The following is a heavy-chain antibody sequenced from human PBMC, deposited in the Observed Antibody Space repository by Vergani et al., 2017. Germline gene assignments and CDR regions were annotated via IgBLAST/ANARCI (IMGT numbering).Heavy chain of an antibody. V-gene: IGHV3-15*01. CDR2: IKSKTDGGTT. D-gene: IGHD2-21*02. CDR1: GFTFSNAW. Sequence: EVQLVESGGGLVKPGGSLRLSCAASGFTFSNAWMSWVRQAPGKGLEWVGRIKSKTDGGTTDYAAPVKGRFSISRDDSKNTLYLQMNSLKTEDTAVYHCTIGPVVVTAPFDYWGQGTLVTVSS. CDR3: TIGPVVVTAPFDY. J-gene: IGHJ4*02.